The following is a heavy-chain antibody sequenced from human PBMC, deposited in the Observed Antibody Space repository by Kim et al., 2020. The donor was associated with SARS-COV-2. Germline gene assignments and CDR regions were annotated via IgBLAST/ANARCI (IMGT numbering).Heavy chain of an antibody. J-gene: IGHJ3*02. CDR1: GGSISSYY. V-gene: IGHV4-59*08. CDR3: ARLGGCSGGSCYSFGAFDI. Sequence: SETLSPTCTVSGGSISSYYWSWIRQPPGKGLEWIGYIYYSGSTNYNPSLKSRVTISVDTSKNQFSLKLSSVTAADTAVYYCARLGGCSGGSCYSFGAFDIWGQGTMVTVSS. D-gene: IGHD2-15*01. CDR2: IYYSGST.